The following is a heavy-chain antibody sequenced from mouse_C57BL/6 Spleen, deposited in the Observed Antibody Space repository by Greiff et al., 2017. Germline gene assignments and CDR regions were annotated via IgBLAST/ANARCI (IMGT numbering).Heavy chain of an antibody. Sequence: VQLQQSGTELVKPGASVKLSCKASGYTFTSYWMHWVKQSPGQGLEWIGIINPSNGGTNYNEKFKSKATLTVDKSSSTAYMQLSSLTSDDSAVYYCARNLFITTNYAMDYWGQGTSVTVSS. V-gene: IGHV1-53*01. CDR3: ARNLFITTNYAMDY. J-gene: IGHJ4*01. CDR1: GYTFTSYW. D-gene: IGHD1-1*01. CDR2: INPSNGGT.